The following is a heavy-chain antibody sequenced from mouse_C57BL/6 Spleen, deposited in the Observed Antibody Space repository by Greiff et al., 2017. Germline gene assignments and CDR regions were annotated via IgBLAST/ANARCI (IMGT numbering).Heavy chain of an antibody. D-gene: IGHD2-5*01. J-gene: IGHJ3*01. Sequence: EVQGVESGGGLVKPGGSLKLSCAASGFTFSSYAMSWVRQTPEKRLEWVATISDGGSYTYYPDNVQGRFTISRDNAKNNLYLQMSHLKSEDTSMYYCARAYYSNTWFAYWGQGTLVTVSA. CDR3: ARAYYSNTWFAY. CDR1: GFTFSSYA. CDR2: ISDGGSYT. V-gene: IGHV5-4*01.